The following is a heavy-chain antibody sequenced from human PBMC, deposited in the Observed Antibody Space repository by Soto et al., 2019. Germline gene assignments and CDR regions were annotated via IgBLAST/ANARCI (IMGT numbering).Heavy chain of an antibody. Sequence: GGSLRLSCAASGFIFSSYTLHWVRQAPGKGLEWVGVITYDGSNQYYADSVKGRFTISRDNSRNMLFLQMNSLRPDDTAVYYCARAPSGSYPEFDYWGQGALVTVSS. V-gene: IGHV3-30-3*01. CDR1: GFIFSSYT. J-gene: IGHJ4*02. D-gene: IGHD1-26*01. CDR2: ITYDGSNQ. CDR3: ARAPSGSYPEFDY.